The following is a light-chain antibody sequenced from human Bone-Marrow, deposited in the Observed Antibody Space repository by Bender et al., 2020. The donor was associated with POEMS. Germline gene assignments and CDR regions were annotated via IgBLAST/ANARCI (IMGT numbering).Light chain of an antibody. J-gene: IGLJ3*02. Sequence: QSALTQPASVSGSPGQSITISCTGTSSDVGGYNYVSWYQQHPGKAPKLMIYDVSKRPSGVTDRFSGSKSGNTASLTISGLQAEDEADYYCYSYAGSYTWVFGGGTKLTVL. V-gene: IGLV2-11*01. CDR2: DVS. CDR3: YSYAGSYTWV. CDR1: SSDVGGYNY.